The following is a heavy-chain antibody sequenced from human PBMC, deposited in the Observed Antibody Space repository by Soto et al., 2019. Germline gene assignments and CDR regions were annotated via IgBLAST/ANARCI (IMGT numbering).Heavy chain of an antibody. CDR1: GGSISSSSYY. D-gene: IGHD3-9*01. Sequence: PEETLSLTCTVSGGSISSSSYYWGWIRQPPGKGLEWIGSIYYSGSTYYNPSLKSRVTISVDTSKNQFSLKLSSVTAADTAVYYCARHGQLNVLRYFDWLLNHFDYWGQGTLVTVSS. V-gene: IGHV4-39*01. CDR3: ARHGQLNVLRYFDWLLNHFDY. J-gene: IGHJ4*02. CDR2: IYYSGST.